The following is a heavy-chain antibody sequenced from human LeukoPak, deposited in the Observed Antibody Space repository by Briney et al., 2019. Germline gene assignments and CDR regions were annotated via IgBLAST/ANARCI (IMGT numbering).Heavy chain of an antibody. J-gene: IGHJ6*02. CDR3: ARLKYLYDENGLPDDYGLDV. CDR1: GDSFSSGGYY. CDR2: IHHTGST. Sequence: PSQTLSLTCAVSGDSFSSGGYYWTSIRQHSGRGLEWIGYIHHTGSTFYNPSLKSRLIISIDTSKNQFSLNLSAVTAADTALYFCARLKYLYDENGLPDDYGLDVWGQGTTVTVSS. V-gene: IGHV4-31*11. D-gene: IGHD3-22*01.